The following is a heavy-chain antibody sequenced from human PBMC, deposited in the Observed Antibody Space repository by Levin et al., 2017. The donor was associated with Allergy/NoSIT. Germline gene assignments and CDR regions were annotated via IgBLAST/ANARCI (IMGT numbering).Heavy chain of an antibody. CDR3: ARDRITMVRGVMRNYFDY. J-gene: IGHJ4*02. CDR1: GFTVSSNY. V-gene: IGHV3-66*01. D-gene: IGHD3-10*01. Sequence: GESLKISCAASGFTVSSNYMSWVRQAPGKRLEWVSVIYSGDNTYYADSVKGRFTISTDNSKNTLYLQMNSLRAEDTAVYYCARDRITMVRGVMRNYFDYWGQGTLVTVSS. CDR2: IYSGDNT.